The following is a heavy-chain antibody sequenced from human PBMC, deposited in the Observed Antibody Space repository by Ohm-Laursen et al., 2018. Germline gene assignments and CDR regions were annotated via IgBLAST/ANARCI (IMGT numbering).Heavy chain of an antibody. CDR2: ISWNSGSI. V-gene: IGHV3-9*01. CDR1: GFTFDDYA. Sequence: SLRLSCAASGFTFDDYAMHWVRQAPGKGLEWVSGISWNSGSIGYADSVKGRFTISRDNAKNSLYLQMNSLRAEDTALYYCAKDIGVAAAFYYGMDVWGQGTTVTVSS. D-gene: IGHD6-13*01. CDR3: AKDIGVAAAFYYGMDV. J-gene: IGHJ6*02.